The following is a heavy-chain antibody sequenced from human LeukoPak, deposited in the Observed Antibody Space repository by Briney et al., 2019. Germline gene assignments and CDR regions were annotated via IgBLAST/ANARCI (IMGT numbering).Heavy chain of an antibody. CDR3: AKDSKGATRSGYSDY. CDR2: IWYDGSNK. V-gene: IGHV3-30*02. J-gene: IGHJ4*02. D-gene: IGHD3-3*01. CDR1: GFTFSSYW. Sequence: GGSLRLSCAASGFTFSSYWMSWVRQAPGKGLEWVAFIWYDGSNKYYADSVKGRFTISRDNSKNTLYLQMNSLRAEDTAVYHCAKDSKGATRSGYSDYWGQGTLVTVSS.